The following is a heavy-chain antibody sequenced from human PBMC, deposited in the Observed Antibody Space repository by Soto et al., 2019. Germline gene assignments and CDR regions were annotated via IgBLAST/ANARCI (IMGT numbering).Heavy chain of an antibody. CDR3: AGRFGEARGLDS. V-gene: IGHV4-30-2*01. CDR1: GVSITTTGYS. CDR2: IYHTGST. D-gene: IGHD3-10*01. Sequence: QLQLQESGSRLVKPSQTLSLTCAVSGVSITTTGYSWSWIRQPPGKGLEWIGYIYHTGSTYYNSSVKGRYTISLDRTKSQIYLNLSSVTAADTAGYYCAGRFGEARGLDSGGQGTLVTVSS. J-gene: IGHJ4*02.